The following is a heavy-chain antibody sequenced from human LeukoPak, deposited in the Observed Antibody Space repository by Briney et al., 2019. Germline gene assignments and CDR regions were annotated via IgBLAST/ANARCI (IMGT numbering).Heavy chain of an antibody. CDR1: GGSISSGGYS. J-gene: IGHJ4*02. CDR3: ARGVAAAGTWPYYFDY. D-gene: IGHD6-13*01. V-gene: IGHV4-30-2*01. Sequence: SQTLSLTCAVSGGSISSGGYSWSWIRRPPGKGLEWIGYIYHSGSTYYNPSLKSRVTISVDRSKNQFSLKLSSVTAADTAVYYCARGVAAAGTWPYYFDYWGQGTLVTVSS. CDR2: IYHSGST.